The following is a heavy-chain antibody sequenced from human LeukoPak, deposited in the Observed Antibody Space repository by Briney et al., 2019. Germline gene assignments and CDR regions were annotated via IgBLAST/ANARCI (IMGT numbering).Heavy chain of an antibody. V-gene: IGHV1-46*01. CDR3: ARFAVHRRLTVAGQFGLDY. CDR1: GYIFTSYN. D-gene: IGHD6-19*01. Sequence: ASVKVSCKASGYIFTSYNIYWVRQAPGQGLEWMGIINPSGGSTNYAQKFQGRVTMTRDTSTSTVYMELSSLRSEDTAVYYCARFAVHRRLTVAGQFGLDYWGQGTLVTVSS. CDR2: INPSGGST. J-gene: IGHJ4*02.